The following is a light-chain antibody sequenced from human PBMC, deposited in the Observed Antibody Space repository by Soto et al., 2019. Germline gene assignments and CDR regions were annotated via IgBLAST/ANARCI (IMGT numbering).Light chain of an antibody. Sequence: VVLTQSPGTLSLSPGERATLSCRASQSVGSTYLAWYQQKPGQAPRLLIYGASSRATGIPDRFTGGGSRTDFTLTISRLEPEDFAVYYCQQYGDSPWTFGQGTTVEIK. CDR3: QQYGDSPWT. CDR2: GAS. CDR1: QSVGSTY. J-gene: IGKJ1*01. V-gene: IGKV3-20*01.